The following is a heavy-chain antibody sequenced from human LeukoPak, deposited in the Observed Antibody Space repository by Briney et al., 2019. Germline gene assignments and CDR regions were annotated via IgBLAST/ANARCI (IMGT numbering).Heavy chain of an antibody. V-gene: IGHV1-24*01. CDR1: GYTLTELS. CDR2: FDPEDGET. J-gene: IGHJ4*02. D-gene: IGHD3-9*01. CDR3: ATGGLRYFDWLFDY. Sequence: ASVKVSCKVSGYTLTELSMHWVRQAPGKGLEWMGGFDPEDGETIYAQKFQGRVTMTEDTSTDTAYMELSSLRSEDTAVYYCATGGLRYFDWLFDYWGQGTLVTVSS.